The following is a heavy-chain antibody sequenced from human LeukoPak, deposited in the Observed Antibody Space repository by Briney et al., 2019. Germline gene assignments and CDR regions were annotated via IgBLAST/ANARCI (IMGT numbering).Heavy chain of an antibody. CDR1: GFIFSAYE. V-gene: IGHV3-48*03. Sequence: GGSLRLSCTASGFIFSAYEMIWVRQAPGKGLECISYIGINTLYYADSVKGRFTSSRDNTKNSLYLQMNSLRAEDTAVYYCARAPLHLAMYHYFDYWGQGTLVTVSS. CDR2: IGINTL. J-gene: IGHJ4*02. CDR3: ARAPLHLAMYHYFDY. D-gene: IGHD2-2*01.